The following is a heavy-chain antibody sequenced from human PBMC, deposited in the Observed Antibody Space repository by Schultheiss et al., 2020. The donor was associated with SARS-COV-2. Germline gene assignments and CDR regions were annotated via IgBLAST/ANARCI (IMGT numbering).Heavy chain of an antibody. CDR3: AVYCSSTSCYNRDYGMDV. D-gene: IGHD2-2*02. CDR1: GYTFTSYD. J-gene: IGHJ6*02. Sequence: ASVKVSCKASGYTFTSYDINWVRQATGQGLEWMGWMNPNSGNTGYAQKLQGRVTMTTDTSTSTAYMELSGLRSEDTAVYYCAVYCSSTSCYNRDYGMDVWGQGTTVTVSS. V-gene: IGHV1-8*01. CDR2: MNPNSGNT.